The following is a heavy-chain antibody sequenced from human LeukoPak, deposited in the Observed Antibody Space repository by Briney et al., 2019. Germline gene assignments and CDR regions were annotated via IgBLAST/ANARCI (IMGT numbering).Heavy chain of an antibody. CDR3: ARGSGWLPEY. V-gene: IGHV4-59*01. CDR1: GGSITNNY. J-gene: IGHJ4*02. Sequence: SSETLSLTCTVSGGSITNNYWTWVRQPPGNRLEWIGNVYYSGGSHYNPSLKSRVTISLDTSKNQISLRLNFVTPADTAVYFRARGSGWLPEYWGQGILVTVSS. CDR2: VYYSGGS. D-gene: IGHD2/OR15-2a*01.